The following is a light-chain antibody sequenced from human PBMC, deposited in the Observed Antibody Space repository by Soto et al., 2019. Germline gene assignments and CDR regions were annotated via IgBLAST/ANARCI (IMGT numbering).Light chain of an antibody. Sequence: QSALTQPASVSGSPGQSITISCTGTSSDVGGYKYVSWYQQHPGKVPKLMIYEVSNRPSGVSNRFSGSKSANTASLTISGLQAEDEADYYCNSYTSSNTLVFGTGTKLTVL. CDR2: EVS. CDR1: SSDVGGYKY. J-gene: IGLJ1*01. CDR3: NSYTSSNTLV. V-gene: IGLV2-14*01.